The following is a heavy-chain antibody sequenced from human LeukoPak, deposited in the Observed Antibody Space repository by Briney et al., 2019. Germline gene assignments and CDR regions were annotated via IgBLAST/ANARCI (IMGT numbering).Heavy chain of an antibody. CDR3: ARFGYSGWNLEY. J-gene: IGHJ4*02. Sequence: PGGSLRLSCAASGFSFRDFWMPWVRQAPGKGLEWVANINQGGSVKYYVDSVKGRFTISRDDAKSSLYVQMNSLRDEDTAVYYCARFGYSGWNLEYWGQGTLVTVSS. CDR1: GFSFRDFW. V-gene: IGHV3-7*01. CDR2: INQGGSVK. D-gene: IGHD5-12*01.